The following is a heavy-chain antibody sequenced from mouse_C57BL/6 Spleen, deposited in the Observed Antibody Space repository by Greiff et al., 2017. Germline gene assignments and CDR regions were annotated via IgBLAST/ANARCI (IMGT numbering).Heavy chain of an antibody. V-gene: IGHV1-74*01. CDR3: AIEDFDY. Sequence: LQQPGAELVKPGASVKVSCKASGYTFTSYWMHWVKPRPGQGLEWIGRIYPSDSDTNYNQKFKGKATLTVDKSSSTAYMQLSSLTSEDSAVYYCAIEDFDYWGQGTTLTVSS. CDR2: IYPSDSDT. CDR1: GYTFTSYW. J-gene: IGHJ2*01.